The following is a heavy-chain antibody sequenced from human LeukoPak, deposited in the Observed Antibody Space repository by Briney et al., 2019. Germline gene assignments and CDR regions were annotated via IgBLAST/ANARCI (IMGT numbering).Heavy chain of an antibody. V-gene: IGHV4-39*07. CDR1: GGSISSSSYY. D-gene: IGHD1-1*01. CDR3: ARVVLERRVAYGMDV. CDR2: IYYSGST. J-gene: IGHJ6*02. Sequence: SETLSLTCTVSGGSISSSSYYWGWIRQPPGKGLEWIGSIYYSGSTYYNPSLKSRVTISVDTSKNQFSLKLSSVTAADTAVYYCARVVLERRVAYGMDVWGQGTTVTVSS.